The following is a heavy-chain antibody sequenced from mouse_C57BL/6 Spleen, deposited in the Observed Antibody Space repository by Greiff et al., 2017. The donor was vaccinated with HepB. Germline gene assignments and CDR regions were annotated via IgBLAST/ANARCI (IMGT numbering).Heavy chain of an antibody. CDR3: ARTYGSSYPY. D-gene: IGHD1-1*01. V-gene: IGHV1-82*01. Sequence: VQLQQSGPELVKPGASVKISCKASGYAFSSSWMNWVKKRPGKGLEWIGRIYPGDGDTNYNGKFKGKATLTADKSSSTAYMQLSSLTSEDSAVYFCARTYGSSYPYWGQGTTLTVSS. J-gene: IGHJ2*01. CDR1: GYAFSSSW. CDR2: IYPGDGDT.